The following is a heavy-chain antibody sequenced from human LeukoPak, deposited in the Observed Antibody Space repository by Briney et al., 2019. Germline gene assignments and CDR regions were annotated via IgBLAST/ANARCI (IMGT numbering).Heavy chain of an antibody. J-gene: IGHJ5*02. V-gene: IGHV5-51*01. CDR2: IYPGDSDP. Sequence: GESLKISFKGSGYSFTSYWIGWVRQMPGKGLEWMGIIYPGDSDPRYSPSFQGQVTISADKSISTAYLQWSSLKASDTAMYYCARLKTAYCGGDCYRHISPFDPWGQGTLVTVSS. CDR1: GYSFTSYW. D-gene: IGHD2-21*02. CDR3: ARLKTAYCGGDCYRHISPFDP.